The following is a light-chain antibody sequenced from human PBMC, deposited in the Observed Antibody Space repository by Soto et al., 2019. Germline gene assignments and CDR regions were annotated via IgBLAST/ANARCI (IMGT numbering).Light chain of an antibody. Sequence: QSVLTQPPSVSGAPGQRVTISCTGSSSNIGAGYDVHWYQQLPGTAPKLLIYGNFNRPSGVPDRFSASKSGTSASLAITGLQAEDEADYYCAAWDDSLNGLVFGTGTKVTVL. V-gene: IGLV1-40*01. CDR2: GNF. CDR3: AAWDDSLNGLV. J-gene: IGLJ1*01. CDR1: SSNIGAGYD.